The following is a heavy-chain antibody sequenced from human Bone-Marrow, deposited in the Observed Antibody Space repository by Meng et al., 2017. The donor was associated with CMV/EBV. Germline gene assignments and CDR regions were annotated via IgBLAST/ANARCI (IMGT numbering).Heavy chain of an antibody. Sequence: GESLKISCVASRFIFSSYWMSWVRQAPGKGLEWVANINYDGSEKNYLDSVEGRFTISRDNAANSLYLQMSSLRAEDTAVYYCTRVSQWDLLLSDYWGQGTLVTVSS. V-gene: IGHV3-7*01. CDR2: INYDGSEK. CDR1: RFIFSSYW. J-gene: IGHJ4*02. D-gene: IGHD1-26*01. CDR3: TRVSQWDLLLSDY.